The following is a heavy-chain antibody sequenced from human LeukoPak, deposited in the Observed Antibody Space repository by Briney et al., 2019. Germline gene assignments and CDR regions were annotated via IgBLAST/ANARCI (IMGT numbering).Heavy chain of an antibody. CDR2: INPSGGST. D-gene: IGHD6-19*01. CDR1: GYTFTSYY. Sequence: ASVKVSCKASGYTFTSYYMHWVRQAPGQGLEWMGIINPSGGSTSYAQKFQGRVTMTRDMSTSTVYMELSSLRSEDTAVYYCAKDLSSSGWYYYYYMDVWGKGTTVTVSS. V-gene: IGHV1-46*01. J-gene: IGHJ6*03. CDR3: AKDLSSSGWYYYYYMDV.